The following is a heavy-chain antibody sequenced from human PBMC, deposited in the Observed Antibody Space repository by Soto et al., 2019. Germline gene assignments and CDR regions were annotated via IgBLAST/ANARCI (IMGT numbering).Heavy chain of an antibody. CDR2: INSDGSST. D-gene: IGHD5-12*01. J-gene: IGHJ4*02. Sequence: LRLSCAASGFTFSSYWMHWVRQAPGKGLVWVSRINSDGSSTSYADSVKGRFTISRDNAKNTLYLQMNSLRAEDTAVYYCARDKRFDSGYDFWGQGTLVTVSS. V-gene: IGHV3-74*01. CDR3: ARDKRFDSGYDF. CDR1: GFTFSSYW.